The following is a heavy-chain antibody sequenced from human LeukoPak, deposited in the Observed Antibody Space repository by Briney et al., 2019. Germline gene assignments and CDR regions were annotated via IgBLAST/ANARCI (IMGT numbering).Heavy chain of an antibody. CDR3: ARGYYYRT. V-gene: IGHV4-61*02. D-gene: IGHD3-10*01. J-gene: IGHJ4*02. Sequence: SETLSLTCTVSGGSVSSDNSYWNWIRQPAGKGLEWIGRIYADGDSTYNPSLKSRVTISVDASKNQLSLRLTSMTAADTAVYYCARGYYYRTWGQGTLVTVSS. CDR1: GGSVSSDNSY. CDR2: IYADGDS.